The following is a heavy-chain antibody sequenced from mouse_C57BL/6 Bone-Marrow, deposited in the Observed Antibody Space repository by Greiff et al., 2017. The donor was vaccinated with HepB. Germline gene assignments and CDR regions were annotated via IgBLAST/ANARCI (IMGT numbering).Heavy chain of an antibody. D-gene: IGHD2-1*01. J-gene: IGHJ2*01. Sequence: QVQLQQSGAELARPGASVKLSCKASGYTFTSYWMHWVKQRPGQGLEWIGNINPSNGGTNYNEKFKSKATLTVDKSSSTAYMQLSSLTSEDSAVYYCARDGNYVFDYWGQGTTLTVSS. CDR2: INPSNGGT. CDR1: GYTFTSYW. CDR3: ARDGNYVFDY. V-gene: IGHV1-53*01.